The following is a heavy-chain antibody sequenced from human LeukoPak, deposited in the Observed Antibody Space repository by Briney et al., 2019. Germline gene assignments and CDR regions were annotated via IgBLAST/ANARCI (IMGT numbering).Heavy chain of an antibody. D-gene: IGHD2-2*01. Sequence: GGSLRLSCAASGFTVSSNYMSWVRQAPGKGLEWVSYISSSSSTIYYADSVKGRFTISRDNAKNSLYLQMNSLRAEDTAVYYCARDLYSVVVPAAWYYYGMDVWGQGTTVTVSS. V-gene: IGHV3-48*01. CDR3: ARDLYSVVVPAAWYYYGMDV. CDR2: ISSSSSTI. J-gene: IGHJ6*02. CDR1: GFTVSSNY.